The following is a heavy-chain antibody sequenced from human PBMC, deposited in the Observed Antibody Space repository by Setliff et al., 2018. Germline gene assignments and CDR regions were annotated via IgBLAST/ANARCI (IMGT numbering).Heavy chain of an antibody. V-gene: IGHV4-4*07. CDR1: GASINSGHY. J-gene: IGHJ6*02. D-gene: IGHD5-12*01. Sequence: SETLSLTCAVSGASINSGHYWGWIRQPPGKGLEWIGRISTSGNTNYNPSLKSRVTVSLDTSKNQFSLKLTSMTAADTAVYYCARDQWVRSPPLYFSYSMDVWGQGTTVTVSS. CDR3: ARDQWVRSPPLYFSYSMDV. CDR2: ISTSGNT.